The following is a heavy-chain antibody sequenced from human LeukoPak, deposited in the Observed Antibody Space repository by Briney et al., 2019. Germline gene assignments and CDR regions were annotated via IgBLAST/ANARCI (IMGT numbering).Heavy chain of an antibody. CDR2: ISSSSSYI. Sequence: GGSLRLSCAASGFTFSSYSMNWVRQAPGKGLEWVSSISSSSSYIYYADSVKGRFTISRDNAKNSLYLQMNSLRAEDTAVHYCARAYVVVRAALDYWGQGTLVTVSS. D-gene: IGHD2-2*01. J-gene: IGHJ4*02. V-gene: IGHV3-21*01. CDR3: ARAYVVVRAALDY. CDR1: GFTFSSYS.